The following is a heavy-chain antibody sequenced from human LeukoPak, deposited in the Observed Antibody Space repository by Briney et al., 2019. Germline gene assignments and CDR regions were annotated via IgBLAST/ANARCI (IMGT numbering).Heavy chain of an antibody. V-gene: IGHV7-4-1*02. Sequence: GASVKVSCKASGYTFTSYAMNWVRQAPGQGLEWMGWINTKTGNPTYAQGFTGRFVFSLDTSVTTAYLQISSLRTEDTAVYYCARDWWVYGTTWYEVEIWGQGTMVTVSS. CDR1: GYTFTSYA. D-gene: IGHD6-13*01. CDR2: INTKTGNP. J-gene: IGHJ3*02. CDR3: ARDWWVYGTTWYEVEI.